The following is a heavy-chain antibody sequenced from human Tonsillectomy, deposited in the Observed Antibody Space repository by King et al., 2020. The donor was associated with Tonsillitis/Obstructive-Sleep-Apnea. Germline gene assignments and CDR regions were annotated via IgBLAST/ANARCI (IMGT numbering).Heavy chain of an antibody. J-gene: IGHJ4*02. CDR2: INPSGGST. D-gene: IGHD2-2*01. V-gene: IGHV1-46*01. Sequence: QLVQSGAEVKKPGASVNVSCKASGYTFTSYYMHWVRQAPGQGLEWMGIINPSGGSTNYAQKFQGRVTMTRDTSTSTVYMELSSLRSEDTAVYYCARSNIVVVPAATTFDYWGQGTLVTVSS. CDR3: ARSNIVVVPAATTFDY. CDR1: GYTFTSYY.